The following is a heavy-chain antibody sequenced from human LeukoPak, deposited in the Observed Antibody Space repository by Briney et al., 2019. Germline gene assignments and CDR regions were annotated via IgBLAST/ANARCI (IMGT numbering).Heavy chain of an antibody. CDR1: GGSISSSSYY. Sequence: PSETLSLTCTVSGGSISSSSYYWGWIRQPPGKGLEWIGSIYYSGSTYSNPSLKSRVTISVDTSKNQFSLKLSSVTAADTAVYYCASQEMARSRSFDYWGQGTLVTVSS. J-gene: IGHJ4*02. CDR2: IYYSGST. D-gene: IGHD5-24*01. V-gene: IGHV4-39*01. CDR3: ASQEMARSRSFDY.